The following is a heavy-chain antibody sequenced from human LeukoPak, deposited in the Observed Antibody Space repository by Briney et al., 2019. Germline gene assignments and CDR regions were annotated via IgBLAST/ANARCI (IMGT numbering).Heavy chain of an antibody. Sequence: SSETLSLTCTVSGASISSGDYYWSWIRQQPGKGLEWIGYSHYSGTSYYSTSLKSRIAISIDTSKNQFSLKLSSVTAADTAVYYCARDGPTSVLWGQGTLVTVSS. CDR2: SHYSGTS. V-gene: IGHV4-31*03. CDR1: GASISSGDYY. J-gene: IGHJ4*02. D-gene: IGHD1-1*01. CDR3: ARDGPTSVL.